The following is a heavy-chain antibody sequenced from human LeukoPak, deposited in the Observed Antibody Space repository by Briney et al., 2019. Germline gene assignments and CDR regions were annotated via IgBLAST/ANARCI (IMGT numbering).Heavy chain of an antibody. Sequence: GASVKVSCKASGYSFTSKYMHWVRQAPGQGPEWMGIINPSGGSTSYPQKFQGRFTMTRDTSTSTVYMEPSSLKSEDTAVYYCAGGQLWIFDYWGQGTLVTVSS. CDR1: GYSFTSKY. CDR3: AGGQLWIFDY. D-gene: IGHD5-18*01. V-gene: IGHV1-46*03. CDR2: INPSGGST. J-gene: IGHJ4*02.